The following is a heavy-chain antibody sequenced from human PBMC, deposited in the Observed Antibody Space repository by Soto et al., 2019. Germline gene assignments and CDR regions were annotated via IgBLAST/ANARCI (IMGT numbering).Heavy chain of an antibody. Sequence: QVQLVESGGGLVKPGGSLRLSCAATGFSFSDCDMTWLRQAPGQGLEWLSYISRTDSSKYYAGSVKGRFTISVDSAKRSVYLQMNTLTADDTAVYYCARDLYGLDVWGQGTTVIVSS. J-gene: IGHJ6*02. CDR2: ISRTDSSK. CDR3: ARDLYGLDV. V-gene: IGHV3-11*01. CDR1: GFSFSDCD.